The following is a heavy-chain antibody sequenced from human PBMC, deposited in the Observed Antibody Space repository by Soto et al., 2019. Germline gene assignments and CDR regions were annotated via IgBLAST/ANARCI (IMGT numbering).Heavy chain of an antibody. CDR2: IYYSGST. V-gene: IGHV4-59*01. CDR1: GGSISSYY. Sequence: QVQLQESGPGLVKPSETLSLTCTVSGGSISSYYWSWIRQPPGKGLEWIGYIYYSGSTNYNPSLMSRVTISVDTFKNQFSLKLSSVTAADTAVYYCARVAAVAGSAFDYWGQGTLVTVSS. CDR3: ARVAAVAGSAFDY. J-gene: IGHJ4*02. D-gene: IGHD6-19*01.